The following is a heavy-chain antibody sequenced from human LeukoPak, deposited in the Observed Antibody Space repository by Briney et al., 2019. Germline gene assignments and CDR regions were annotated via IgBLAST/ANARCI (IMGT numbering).Heavy chain of an antibody. CDR3: ARVYSNYGGPFDY. J-gene: IGHJ4*02. Sequence: SVKVSCKASGFTFTSSAVQWVRQARGQRREWIGWIVVGSGNTNYAQKFQERVTITRDMSTSTAYMELSSLRSEDTAVYYCARVYSNYGGPFDYWGQGTLVTVSS. V-gene: IGHV1-58*01. CDR1: GFTFTSSA. D-gene: IGHD4-11*01. CDR2: IVVGSGNT.